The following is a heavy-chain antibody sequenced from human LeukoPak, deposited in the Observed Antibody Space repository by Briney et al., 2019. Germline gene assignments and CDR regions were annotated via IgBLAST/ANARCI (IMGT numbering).Heavy chain of an antibody. CDR2: IYYSGGT. D-gene: IGHD3-3*01. CDR3: ARHDQPILRSSKGLNAFDI. V-gene: IGHV4-39*07. CDR1: GGSISSSSYY. Sequence: SETLSLTCTVSGGSISSSSYYWGWIRQPPGKGLEWIGSIYYSGGTYYNPSLKSRVTISVDTSNNQFSLKLRSVTAADTAVYYCARHDQPILRSSKGLNAFDIWGQGTMVTVSS. J-gene: IGHJ3*02.